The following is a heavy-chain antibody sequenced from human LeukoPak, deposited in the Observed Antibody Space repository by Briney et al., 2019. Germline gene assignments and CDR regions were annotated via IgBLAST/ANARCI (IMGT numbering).Heavy chain of an antibody. D-gene: IGHD2-8*01. CDR1: GGTFSSYA. CDR3: ARVLDIVLMVYARGKAFYFDY. CDR2: IIPIFGTA. J-gene: IGHJ4*02. V-gene: IGHV1-69*13. Sequence: ASVKVSCKASGGTFSSYAISWVRQAPGQGLEWRGGIIPIFGTANYAQKFQGRVTITADESTSTAYMELRSLRSDDTAVYYCARVLDIVLMVYARGKAFYFDYWGQGTLVTVSS.